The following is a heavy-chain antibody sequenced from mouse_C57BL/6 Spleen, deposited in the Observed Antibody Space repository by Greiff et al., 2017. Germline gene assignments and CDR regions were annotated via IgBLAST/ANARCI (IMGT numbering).Heavy chain of an antibody. CDR3: ARKVATKDYYFDY. D-gene: IGHD1-1*01. Sequence: EVKLQESGGGLVKPGGSLKLSCAASGFTFSDYGMHWVRQAPEKGLGWVSYISSGSSTFYYADTVKGRFTISRDNAKNTLFLQMTSLRSEDTAMYYCARKVATKDYYFDYWGQGTTLTVSS. J-gene: IGHJ2*01. CDR1: GFTFSDYG. V-gene: IGHV5-17*01. CDR2: ISSGSSTF.